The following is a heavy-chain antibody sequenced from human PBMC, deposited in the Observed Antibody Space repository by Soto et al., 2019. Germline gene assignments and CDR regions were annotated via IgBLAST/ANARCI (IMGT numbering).Heavy chain of an antibody. Sequence: GESLKISCAASGFTFSSYAMHWVRQAPGKGLEWVAVISYDGSNKYYADSVKGRFTISRDNSKNTLYLQMNSLRAEDTAVYYCARDLGVSGYWGQGTLVTVSS. V-gene: IGHV3-30-3*01. CDR1: GFTFSSYA. J-gene: IGHJ4*02. CDR2: ISYDGSNK. D-gene: IGHD2-8*01. CDR3: ARDLGVSGY.